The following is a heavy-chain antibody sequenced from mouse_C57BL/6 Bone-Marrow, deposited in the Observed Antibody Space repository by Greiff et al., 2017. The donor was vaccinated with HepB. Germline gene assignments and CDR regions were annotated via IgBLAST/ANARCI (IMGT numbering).Heavy chain of an antibody. Sequence: EVMLVESGGGLVKPGGSLKLSCAASGFTFSDYGMHWVRQAPEKGLEWVAYISSGSSTIYYADTVKGRFTISRDNAKNTLFLQMTSLRSEDTAMYYCARTTTVVVPYAMDYWGQGTSVTVSS. CDR3: ARTTTVVVPYAMDY. D-gene: IGHD1-1*01. CDR2: ISSGSSTI. V-gene: IGHV5-17*01. J-gene: IGHJ4*01. CDR1: GFTFSDYG.